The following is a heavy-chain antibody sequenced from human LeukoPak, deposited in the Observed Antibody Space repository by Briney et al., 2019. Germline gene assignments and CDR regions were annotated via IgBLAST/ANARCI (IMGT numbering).Heavy chain of an antibody. CDR2: INTDGSST. CDR3: ARERPTADFDY. J-gene: IGHJ4*02. D-gene: IGHD2-2*01. V-gene: IGHV3-74*01. CDR1: GFPFSNYW. Sequence: GGSLRLSCAASGFPFSNYWMHWVRQAPGKGLAWVSRINTDGSSTNYADSVKGRFTISRDNAKKTLYLQMNSLRAEDTAVYYCARERPTADFDYWGQGTLVTVSS.